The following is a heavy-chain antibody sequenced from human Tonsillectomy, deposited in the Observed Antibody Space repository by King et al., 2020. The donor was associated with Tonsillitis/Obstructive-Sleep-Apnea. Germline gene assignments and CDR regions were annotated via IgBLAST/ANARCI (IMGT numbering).Heavy chain of an antibody. V-gene: IGHV3-64D*06. CDR3: VTCSGGSCYPSNFDY. J-gene: IGHJ4*02. CDR2: ISSNGGST. CDR1: GFTFSSYA. Sequence: VQLVESGGGLVQPGGSLRLSCSASGFTFSSYAMHWVRQAPGKGLEYVSAISSNGGSTYYADSVKGRFTISRDNSKKTLYLQMSSLRAEDTAVYYCVTCSGGSCYPSNFDYWGQGTLVTVSS. D-gene: IGHD2-15*01.